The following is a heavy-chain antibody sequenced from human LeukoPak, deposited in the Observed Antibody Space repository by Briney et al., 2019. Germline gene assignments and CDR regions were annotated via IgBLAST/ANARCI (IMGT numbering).Heavy chain of an antibody. CDR2: ISSSSSTI. J-gene: IGHJ4*02. Sequence: GGSLRLSCAASGFTFSSYSMNWVRQAPGKGLEWVSYISSSSSTIYYADSVKGRFTISRDNAKNSLYLQMNSLRAEDTAVYYCAKASEYSGYDADYWGQGTLVTVSS. V-gene: IGHV3-48*01. CDR1: GFTFSSYS. CDR3: AKASEYSGYDADY. D-gene: IGHD5-12*01.